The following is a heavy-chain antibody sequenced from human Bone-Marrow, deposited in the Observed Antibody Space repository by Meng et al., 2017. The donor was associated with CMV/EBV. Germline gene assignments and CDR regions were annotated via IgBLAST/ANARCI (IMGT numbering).Heavy chain of an antibody. V-gene: IGHV3-53*01. J-gene: IGHJ6*02. Sequence: GGSLRLSCAASGFTVSSNYMSWVRQAPGKGLEWVSVIYSGGSTYYADSVKGRFTISRDNSKNTLYLQMNSLRAEDTAVYYCARDLTTYYDFWSGYYGNYYYGMDVWGQGTTVTVSS. D-gene: IGHD3-3*01. CDR1: GFTVSSNY. CDR3: ARDLTTYYDFWSGYYGNYYYGMDV. CDR2: IYSGGST.